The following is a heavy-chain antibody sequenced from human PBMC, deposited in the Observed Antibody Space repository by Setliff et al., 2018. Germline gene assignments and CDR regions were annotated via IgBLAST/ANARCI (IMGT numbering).Heavy chain of an antibody. D-gene: IGHD3-10*01. CDR2: ISAYNGDT. J-gene: IGHJ4*02. CDR1: GYTFTSYG. V-gene: IGHV1-18*01. CDR3: ARVESMVRGKNILRHFDY. Sequence: ASVKVSCKASGYTFTSYGISWVRQAPGQGLEWMGWISAYNGDTNYAQKLQGRVTMTTDTSTSTAYMELRSLRSDDTAVYYCARVESMVRGKNILRHFDYWGQGTPVTVSS.